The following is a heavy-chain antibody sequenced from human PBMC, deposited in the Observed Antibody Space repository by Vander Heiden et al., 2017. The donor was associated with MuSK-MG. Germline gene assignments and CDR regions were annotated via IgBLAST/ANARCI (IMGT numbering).Heavy chain of an antibody. CDR1: GGSISSYY. CDR2: IYYSGST. D-gene: IGHD6-6*01. V-gene: IGHV4-59*01. CDR3: ARVSNGIAARYYYYYYMDV. J-gene: IGHJ6*03. Sequence: QVQLPESGPGLVQPSETLSLTCTVSGGSISSYYWSWIRQPPGKGLEWIGYIYYSGSTNYNPSLKSRITRSVDTSKNQSSLKLSSVTAADTAVYYCARVSNGIAARYYYYYYMDVWGKGTTVTVSS.